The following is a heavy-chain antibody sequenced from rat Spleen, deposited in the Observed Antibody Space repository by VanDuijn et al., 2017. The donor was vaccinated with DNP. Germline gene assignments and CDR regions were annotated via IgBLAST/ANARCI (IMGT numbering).Heavy chain of an antibody. CDR1: GFTFNNYW. Sequence: EVQLVESGGDLVQPGRSLKLSCVASGFTFNNYWMTWIRQVPGKGLEWVASITSNGGSTYYPDSVKGRFTISRDNAKNTLYLQMNSLRSEDTATYYCGRGRYFDYWGQGVMVTVSS. J-gene: IGHJ2*01. CDR2: ITSNGGST. D-gene: IGHD1-4*01. V-gene: IGHV5-31*01. CDR3: GRGRYFDY.